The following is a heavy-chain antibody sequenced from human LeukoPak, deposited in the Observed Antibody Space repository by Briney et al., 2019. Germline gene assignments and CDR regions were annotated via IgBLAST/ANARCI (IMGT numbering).Heavy chain of an antibody. CDR2: ISISGGST. V-gene: IGHV3-23*01. CDR3: AKDTPSRIDS. J-gene: IGHJ4*02. Sequence: GGSLRLSCAASGFTFSAYAMTWVRQAPGKGLEWVSHISISGGSTYYADSVKGRFTISRDNSKNTLYLQMNSLRAEDTAVYYCAKDTPSRIDSWGQGTLVTVSS. CDR1: GFTFSAYA.